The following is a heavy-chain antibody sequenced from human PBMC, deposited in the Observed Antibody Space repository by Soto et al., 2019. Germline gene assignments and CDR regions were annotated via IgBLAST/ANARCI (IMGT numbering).Heavy chain of an antibody. V-gene: IGHV1-69*08. D-gene: IGHD2-15*01. J-gene: IGHJ6*03. CDR2: VIPILGIA. CDR1: GGTLSSFT. CDR3: ARDVNCSGGICYSGLSYYYSYYMDV. Sequence: QVQLVQSGAEVKKPGSSVKVSCKASGGTLSSFTITWVRQAPGQGLEWMGRVIPILGIANYAPKFQGRVTITADKSTNTTYMELSRLSSEDTAVYYCARDVNCSGGICYSGLSYYYSYYMDVWGKGTAVTVSS.